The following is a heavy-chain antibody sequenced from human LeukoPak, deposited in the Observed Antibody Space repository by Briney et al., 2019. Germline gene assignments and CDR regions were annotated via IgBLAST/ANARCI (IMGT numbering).Heavy chain of an antibody. D-gene: IGHD6-6*01. CDR3: TIRREYSSSEGVYYYYGMDV. CDR2: ISSSGSTI. CDR1: GFTFSSYE. Sequence: GGSLRLSCAASGFTFSSYEMNWVRQAPGKGLEWVSYISSSGSTIYYADSVKGRFTISRDNAKNSLYLQMNSLRAEDTAVYYCTIRREYSSSEGVYYYYGMDVWGQGTTVTASS. V-gene: IGHV3-48*03. J-gene: IGHJ6*02.